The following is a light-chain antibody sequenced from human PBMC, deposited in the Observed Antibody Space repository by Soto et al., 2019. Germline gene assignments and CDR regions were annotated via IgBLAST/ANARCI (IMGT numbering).Light chain of an antibody. V-gene: IGKV1-9*01. CDR3: QQLRRYPLT. J-gene: IGKJ4*01. CDR2: SAS. Sequence: DIQLTQSPPFLSASVGDTVTITCRASQALSNYLAWYQQKPGKAPDLLIYSASTLRSGVPSRFSGSGSETEFTLTIRALQPEDFATYFCQQLRRYPLTFGGGTKVDIK. CDR1: QALSNY.